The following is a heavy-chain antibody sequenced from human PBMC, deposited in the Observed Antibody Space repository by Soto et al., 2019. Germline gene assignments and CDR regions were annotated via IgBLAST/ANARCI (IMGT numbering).Heavy chain of an antibody. Sequence: QVQLQQWGAGLLKPSETLSLTCAVYGGSFSGYYWSWIRQPPGKGLEWIGGINHSGSTNYNPSLKSRVTISVDTSKNQFSLKLSSVTAADTAVYYCARERFLEWFPSLYYYGMDVWGQGTTVTVSS. D-gene: IGHD3-3*01. CDR3: ARERFLEWFPSLYYYGMDV. V-gene: IGHV4-34*01. CDR2: INHSGST. CDR1: GGSFSGYY. J-gene: IGHJ6*02.